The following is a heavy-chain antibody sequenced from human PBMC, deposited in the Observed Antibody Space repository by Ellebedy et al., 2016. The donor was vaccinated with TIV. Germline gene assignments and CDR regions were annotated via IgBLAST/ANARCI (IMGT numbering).Heavy chain of an antibody. CDR2: LTGDGSGT. CDR3: AREHWSSLPS. J-gene: IGHJ5*02. D-gene: IGHD3-3*01. CDR1: GFSFSPQW. V-gene: IGHV3-74*01. Sequence: GESLKISCAASGFSFSPQWMSWVRQAPGKGLVWVSGLTGDGSGTNYADSVRGRFIISRDNAKNTLYLQMNSLGADDTAVYYCAREHWSSLPSWGQGTLVTVSS.